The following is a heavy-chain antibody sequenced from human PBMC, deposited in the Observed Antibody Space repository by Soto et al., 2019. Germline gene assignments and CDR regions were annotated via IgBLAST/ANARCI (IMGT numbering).Heavy chain of an antibody. CDR2: VYFSGST. CDR1: GGSINGYY. CDR3: ARQEAVPGTPFDS. V-gene: IGHV4-59*01. Sequence: QERLQESGPGLVKPSEILSLTCSVSGGSINGYYWNWIRQPPGKGLEWLGNVYFSGSTHYNPSLEARLTISVDTSKKQISLKLRSVTAADTAVYYCARQEAVPGTPFDSWGQGTLVSVSS. D-gene: IGHD6-19*01. J-gene: IGHJ4*02.